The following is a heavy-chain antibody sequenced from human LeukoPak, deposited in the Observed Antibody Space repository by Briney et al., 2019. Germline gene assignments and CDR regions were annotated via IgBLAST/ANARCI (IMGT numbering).Heavy chain of an antibody. Sequence: GASVKASCEASGYTFTGYYLHWVRQAPGQGLEWMGWINSNSGGTNYAQKFQGRVTLTRDTSISTAYMELSSLRSDDTAVYYCARGRFLEWFTLRFDPWGQGTLVTVSS. CDR2: INSNSGGT. D-gene: IGHD3-3*01. CDR3: ARGRFLEWFTLRFDP. J-gene: IGHJ5*02. CDR1: GYTFTGYY. V-gene: IGHV1-2*02.